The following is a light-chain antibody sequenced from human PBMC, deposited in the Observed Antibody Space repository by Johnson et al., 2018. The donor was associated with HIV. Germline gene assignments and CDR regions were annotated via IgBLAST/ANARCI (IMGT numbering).Light chain of an antibody. CDR3: GTWDSSLRVGF. CDR1: SSKIGNNY. J-gene: IGLJ1*01. Sequence: QSVLTQPPSVSAAPGQKVTISCSGISSKIGNNYVSWYQQLPGTAPKLLIYDNNKRPSGIPDRFSGSKSGTSATLGITGLQTGDEADFYCGTWDSSLRVGFFGTGSKVTVL. V-gene: IGLV1-51*01. CDR2: DNN.